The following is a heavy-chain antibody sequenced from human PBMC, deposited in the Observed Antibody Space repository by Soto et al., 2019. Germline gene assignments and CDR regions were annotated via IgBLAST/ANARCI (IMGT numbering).Heavy chain of an antibody. CDR1: GFTFSDSY. CDR2: ISSSGTTM. J-gene: IGHJ4*02. CDR3: ARVSPIVAAGTLDY. V-gene: IGHV3-11*01. Sequence: PGGSLRLSCAASGFTFSDSYMSWIRQAPGKGLEWVSYISSSGTTMYYADSVKGRFTISRDNAKNSLYLQMNSLRAEDTAVYYCARVSPIVAAGTLDYWGQGTLVTVSS. D-gene: IGHD6-13*01.